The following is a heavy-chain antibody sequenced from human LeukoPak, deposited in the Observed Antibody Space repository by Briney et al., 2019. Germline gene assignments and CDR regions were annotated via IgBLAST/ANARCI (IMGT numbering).Heavy chain of an antibody. CDR1: GGSFSGYY. CDR2: IYYTGST. Sequence: SETLSLTCAVYGGSFSGYYWSWIRQPPGKGLEWIGYIYYTGSTNYNPSLKSRVTISVDTSKNQFSLKLSSVTAADTAVYYCARGRWPQPTGDFDYWGQGTLDTVSS. D-gene: IGHD5-24*01. J-gene: IGHJ4*02. CDR3: ARGRWPQPTGDFDY. V-gene: IGHV4-59*01.